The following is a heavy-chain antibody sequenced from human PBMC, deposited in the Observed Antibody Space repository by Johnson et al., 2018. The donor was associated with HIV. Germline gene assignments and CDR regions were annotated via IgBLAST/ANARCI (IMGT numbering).Heavy chain of an antibody. CDR1: GFTFSSYA. CDR2: ISYDGSDK. Sequence: QVQLVESGGGVVQPGRSLRLSCAASGFTFSSYAMHWVRQAPAKGLEWVAVISYDGSDKYYADSVKGRFTVSRDSSKNTLYLQVNSLRAEAAAVYYCARGSRYTYDNDDVYLLQAFDIWGQGTMVTVSS. V-gene: IGHV3-30*04. J-gene: IGHJ3*02. D-gene: IGHD3-16*01. CDR3: ARGSRYTYDNDDVYLLQAFDI.